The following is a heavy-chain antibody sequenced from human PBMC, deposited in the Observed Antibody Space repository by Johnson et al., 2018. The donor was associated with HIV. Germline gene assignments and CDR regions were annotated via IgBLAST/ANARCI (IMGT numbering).Heavy chain of an antibody. CDR3: TKDGQPYYNFWSASPDVFDI. V-gene: IGHV3-7*01. Sequence: VQLVESGGGVVRPGGSLRLSCAASGFTLDDYGMAWVRQAPGKGLEWVANIKQDGSEKYYVDSVKGRFTISRDNSKNTLYLQMNSLRVEDTAVYYCTKDGQPYYNFWSASPDVFDIWGQGTMVSVSS. J-gene: IGHJ3*02. CDR1: GFTLDDYG. D-gene: IGHD3-3*01. CDR2: IKQDGSEK.